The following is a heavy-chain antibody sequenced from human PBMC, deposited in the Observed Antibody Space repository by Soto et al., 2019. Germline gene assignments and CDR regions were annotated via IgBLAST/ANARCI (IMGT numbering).Heavy chain of an antibody. CDR1: GGSISSYY. J-gene: IGHJ6*02. CDR2: IYYSGST. D-gene: IGHD2-2*01. Sequence: SSETLSLTCTVSGGSISSYYWSWIRQPPGNGLEWIGYIYYSGSTNYNPSLKSRVTISVDTSKNQFSLKLSSVTAADTAVYYCARDRLYCSSTSCYRYYYYGMDVWGQGTTVTVSS. CDR3: ARDRLYCSSTSCYRYYYYGMDV. V-gene: IGHV4-59*01.